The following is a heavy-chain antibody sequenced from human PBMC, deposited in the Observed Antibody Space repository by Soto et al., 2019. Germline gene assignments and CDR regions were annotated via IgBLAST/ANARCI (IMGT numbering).Heavy chain of an antibody. CDR3: ARDCSGGSCCPGMDV. CDR2: ISSSGYI. V-gene: IGHV3-21*01. J-gene: IGHJ6*02. CDR1: GFNFNSYT. Sequence: GGSLRLSCAASGFNFNSYTINWVRQAPGKRLEWLSSISSSGYIFSTDSVRGRFTISRDNAKNSVYLQINSLRAEDTAVYFCARDCSGGSCCPGMDVWGQGTTVTVSS. D-gene: IGHD2-15*01.